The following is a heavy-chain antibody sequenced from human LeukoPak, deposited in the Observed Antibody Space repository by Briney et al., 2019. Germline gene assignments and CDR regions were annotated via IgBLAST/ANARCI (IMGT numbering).Heavy chain of an antibody. J-gene: IGHJ6*03. Sequence: GASVKVSCKASGDTFSSYEISWVRQAPGQGLEWMGGIIPVLSTANYAQKFQDRVTITADESTSTTYMELSSLKSEDTAVYYCATTGGDIYYYYMDVWGKGTTVTISS. CDR2: IIPVLSTA. CDR3: ATTGGDIYYYYMDV. D-gene: IGHD3-16*01. V-gene: IGHV1-69*13. CDR1: GDTFSSYE.